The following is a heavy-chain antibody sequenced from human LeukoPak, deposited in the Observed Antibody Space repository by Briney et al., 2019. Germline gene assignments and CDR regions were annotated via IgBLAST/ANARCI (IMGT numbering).Heavy chain of an antibody. V-gene: IGHV3-23*01. CDR3: AKDLNYGFDY. D-gene: IGHD4-11*01. CDR1: GFIFRTYA. J-gene: IGHJ4*02. CDR2: LSGSGDKT. Sequence: RTGGSLRLSCAASGFIFRTYAMSWVRQAPGKGLEWVSALSGSGDKTFYADSVKGRFTISRDNSKNTLYLQMNSLRAVDTAVYYCAKDLNYGFDYWGQGTLVTVSS.